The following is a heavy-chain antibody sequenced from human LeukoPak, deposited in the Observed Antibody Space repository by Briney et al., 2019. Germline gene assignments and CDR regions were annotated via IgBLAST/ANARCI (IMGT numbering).Heavy chain of an antibody. Sequence: GGSLRLSCAASGFTFSSYWMHWVRQAPGKGLVWVSRINSDGSSTSYADSVKGRFTISRDNAKNTLYLQMNSLRAEDTAVYYCAKVGGSYGPFDYWGQGTLVTVSS. CDR3: AKVGGSYGPFDY. D-gene: IGHD3-16*01. CDR2: INSDGSST. CDR1: GFTFSSYW. V-gene: IGHV3-74*01. J-gene: IGHJ4*02.